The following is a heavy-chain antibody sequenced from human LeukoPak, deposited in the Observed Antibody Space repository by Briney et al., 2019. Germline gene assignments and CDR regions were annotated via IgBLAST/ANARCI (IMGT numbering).Heavy chain of an antibody. CDR2: IYYSGST. Sequence: PSETLSLTCTVSGGSISSYYWSWIRQPPGKGLEWIGYIYYSGSTNYNPSLKSRVTISVDTSKNQFSLKLSSVTAADTAVYYCAREDAKIAVAVDYWGQGTLVTVSS. D-gene: IGHD6-19*01. J-gene: IGHJ4*02. CDR3: AREDAKIAVAVDY. CDR1: GGSISSYY. V-gene: IGHV4-59*12.